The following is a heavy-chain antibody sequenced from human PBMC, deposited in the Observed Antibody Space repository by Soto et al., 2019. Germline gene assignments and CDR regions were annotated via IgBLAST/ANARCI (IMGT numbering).Heavy chain of an antibody. CDR1: GFSFSSYW. CDR2: IKQDGSEK. Sequence: PGGSLRLSCAASGFSFSSYWMSWVRQAPGKGLEWVANIKQDGSEKYYVDSVKGRFTLSRDNAKISLQLQMSSLRDEDTAIYFCARVAGGHGCIFDYWGRGSLVTVSS. J-gene: IGHJ4*01. D-gene: IGHD2-15*01. CDR3: ARVAGGHGCIFDY. V-gene: IGHV3-7*01.